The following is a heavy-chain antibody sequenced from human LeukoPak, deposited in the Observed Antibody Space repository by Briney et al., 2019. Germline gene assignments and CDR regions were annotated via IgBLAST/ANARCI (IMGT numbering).Heavy chain of an antibody. D-gene: IGHD6-13*01. Sequence: RPGGSLRLSCAASGFTVSSNYMSWVRQAPGKGLEWVSVIYSGGSTYYADSVKGRFTISRDNSKNTLYLQMNSLRAEDTAVYYCARGLSYSSSWYYFDYWGQGTLVTVSS. CDR1: GFTVSSNY. J-gene: IGHJ4*02. CDR3: ARGLSYSSSWYYFDY. V-gene: IGHV3-53*01. CDR2: IYSGGST.